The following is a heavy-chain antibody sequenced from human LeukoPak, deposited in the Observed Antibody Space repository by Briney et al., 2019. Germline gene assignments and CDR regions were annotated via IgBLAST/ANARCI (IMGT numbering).Heavy chain of an antibody. CDR1: GGSISSYY. CDR3: ARGSPLMAGIYNFDY. V-gene: IGHV4-4*07. Sequence: SETLSLTCTVSGGSISSYYWSWIRQPAGKGLEWIGRIYTSGSTNYNPSLKSRVTMSVDTSKNQFSLKVRSVTAADTAVYYCARGSPLMAGIYNFDYWGQGRLVTVSS. CDR2: IYTSGST. J-gene: IGHJ4*02. D-gene: IGHD6-19*01.